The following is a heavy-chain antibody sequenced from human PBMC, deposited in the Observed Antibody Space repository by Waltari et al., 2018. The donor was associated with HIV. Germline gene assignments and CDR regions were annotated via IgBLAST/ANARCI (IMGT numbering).Heavy chain of an antibody. D-gene: IGHD3-10*01. CDR3: ARDRTYYYASGNYYRALGY. Sequence: QVQLVQSGAEMKKPGASVKVSCKASGYTFTSHGINWVRQAPGQGLEWMGWISAYNGNTDYAQKLQGRVTMTTDTSTSTAYMELRSLRSDDTAVYYCARDRTYYYASGNYYRALGYWGQGTLVTVSS. CDR1: GYTFTSHG. V-gene: IGHV1-18*01. CDR2: ISAYNGNT. J-gene: IGHJ4*02.